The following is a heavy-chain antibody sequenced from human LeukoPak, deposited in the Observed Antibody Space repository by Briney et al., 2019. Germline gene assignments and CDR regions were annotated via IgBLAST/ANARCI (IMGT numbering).Heavy chain of an antibody. CDR3: TRGSVYGDSEYGMDV. V-gene: IGHV3-33*01. D-gene: IGHD2-21*02. Sequence: GGSLRLSCAASGFAFGSYGMHWVRLAPGKGLVWVAAIWYDGSQKFYEDSVKGRLTISRDNSKNTLCLQLNSLRAEDTAVFYCTRGSVYGDSEYGMDVWGQGTTVTVSS. J-gene: IGHJ6*02. CDR1: GFAFGSYG. CDR2: IWYDGSQK.